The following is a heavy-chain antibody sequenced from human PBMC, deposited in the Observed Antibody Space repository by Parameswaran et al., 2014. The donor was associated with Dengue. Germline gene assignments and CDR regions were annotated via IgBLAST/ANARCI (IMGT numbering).Heavy chain of an antibody. V-gene: IGHV4-34*01. Sequence: WIRQPPGKGLEWIGEINHSGSTNYNPSLKSRVTISVDTSKNQFSLKLSSVTAADTAVYYCARQWQQLDAFDIWGQGTMVTVSS. CDR3: ARQWQQLDAFDI. D-gene: IGHD6-13*01. CDR2: INHSGST. J-gene: IGHJ3*02.